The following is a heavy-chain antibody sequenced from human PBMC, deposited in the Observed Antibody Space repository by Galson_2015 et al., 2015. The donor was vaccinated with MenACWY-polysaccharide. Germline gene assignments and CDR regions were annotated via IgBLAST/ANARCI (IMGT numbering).Heavy chain of an antibody. V-gene: IGHV1-2*02. CDR1: GYTFTGYY. J-gene: IGHJ4*02. Sequence: SGYTFTGYYMHWVRQAPGQGLEWMGWINPNSGGTNYAQKFQGRVTMTRDTSISTAYMELSRLRSDDTAVYYCARDTRTIAARPSTPDYWGQGTLVTVSS. CDR3: ARDTRTIAARPSTPDY. CDR2: INPNSGGT. D-gene: IGHD6-6*01.